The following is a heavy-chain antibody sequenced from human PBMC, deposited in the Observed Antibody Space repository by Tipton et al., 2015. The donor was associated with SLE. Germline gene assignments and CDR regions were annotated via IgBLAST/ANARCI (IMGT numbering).Heavy chain of an antibody. CDR2: IYYSGTT. D-gene: IGHD1-26*01. CDR3: ARGGGPWGYYFDN. J-gene: IGHJ4*02. Sequence: TLSLTCTVSGDSITNYYWNWIRQPPGKGLEWIGYIYYSGTTNFNPSLKSRVTISVDTSKNQFSLNLSSVIAADTAVYYCARGGGPWGYYFDNWGQGNLVTVSS. V-gene: IGHV4-59*01. CDR1: GDSITNYY.